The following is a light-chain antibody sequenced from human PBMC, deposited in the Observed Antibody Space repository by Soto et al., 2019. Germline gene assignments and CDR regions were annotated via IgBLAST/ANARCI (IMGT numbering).Light chain of an antibody. Sequence: IVLTQSPGTLSLYPGERATLSCRASQSVSNNLAWYQQKPGQAPRLLIYAASSRATGIPDRVSGSGSGTDFTLTITRLEPEDFAVYYCQQYGSSPRTFGQGTKVDIK. CDR3: QQYGSSPRT. V-gene: IGKV3-20*01. J-gene: IGKJ2*01. CDR2: AAS. CDR1: QSVSNN.